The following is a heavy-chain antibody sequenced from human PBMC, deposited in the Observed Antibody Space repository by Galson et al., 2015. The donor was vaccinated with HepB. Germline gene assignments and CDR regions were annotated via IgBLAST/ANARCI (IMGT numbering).Heavy chain of an antibody. V-gene: IGHV3-30*02. CDR1: GFTFSSYG. J-gene: IGHJ1*01. CDR3: AKVRRGYSSATEYFQH. CDR2: IRYDGSNK. Sequence: SLRLSCAASGFTFSSYGMHWVRQAPGKGLEWVAFIRYDGSNKYYADSVKGRFTISRDNSKNTLYLQMNSLRAEDTAVYYCAKVRRGYSSATEYFQHWGQGTLVTVSS. D-gene: IGHD6-19*01.